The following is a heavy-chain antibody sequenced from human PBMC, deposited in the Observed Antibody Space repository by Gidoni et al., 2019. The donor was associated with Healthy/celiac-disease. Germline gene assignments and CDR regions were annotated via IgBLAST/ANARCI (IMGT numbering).Heavy chain of an antibody. V-gene: IGHV2-70*15. CDR3: ARLSVGSCYSVVDY. CDR1: GFSLSTSGMC. J-gene: IGHJ4*02. CDR2: IDWDDDK. D-gene: IGHD2-15*01. Sequence: QVTLRESGPALVKPTQTLTLTCTFSGFSLSTSGMCVSWIRQPPGKALEWLARIDWDDDKYYRTSLKTRLTISKDTSKNQVVLTMSNMDPVETATYYCARLSVGSCYSVVDYWGQGTLVTVSA.